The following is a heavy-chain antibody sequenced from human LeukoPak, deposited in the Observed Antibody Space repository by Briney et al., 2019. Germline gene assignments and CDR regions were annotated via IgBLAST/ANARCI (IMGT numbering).Heavy chain of an antibody. CDR2: INPSGGST. CDR1: GYTFTSYY. Sequence: ASVKVSCKASGYTFTSYYMHWVRQAPGQGLEWMGIINPSGGSTSYAQKFQGRVTMTRDTSTSTVYMELSGLRSEDTAVYYCARDLYYGSGSYYNGGPDYWGQGTLVTVSS. CDR3: ARDLYYGSGSYYNGGPDY. V-gene: IGHV1-46*01. D-gene: IGHD3-10*01. J-gene: IGHJ4*02.